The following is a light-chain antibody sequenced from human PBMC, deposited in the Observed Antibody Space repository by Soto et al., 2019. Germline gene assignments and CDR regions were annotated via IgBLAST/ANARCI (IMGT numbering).Light chain of an antibody. CDR2: GAS. CDR3: QQANSFPLT. V-gene: IGKV1-12*01. CDR1: QGITRW. J-gene: IGKJ5*01. Sequence: DIQMTQSPSFVSASVGDRVTITCRASQGITRWLAWYQQRPGEAPELLIYGASSLQSGVTSRFSGSGSGTDFTLTISSLQPEDFANYYCQQANSFPLTCGQGTRLEIK.